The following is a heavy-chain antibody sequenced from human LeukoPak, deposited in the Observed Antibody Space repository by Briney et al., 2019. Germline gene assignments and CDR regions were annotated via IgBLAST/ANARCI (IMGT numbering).Heavy chain of an antibody. CDR1: GGSISSYY. Sequence: PSETLSLTCTASGGSISSYYWTWIRQPPGKGLEWIGYIYRSESTNYNPSLKSRVTISEETSKNQFSLKLTSATAADTAVYFCARALFRYDSSSRSLHWYFDLWGRGTLVTVSS. V-gene: IGHV4-59*01. D-gene: IGHD3-22*01. CDR3: ARALFRYDSSSRSLHWYFDL. CDR2: IYRSEST. J-gene: IGHJ2*01.